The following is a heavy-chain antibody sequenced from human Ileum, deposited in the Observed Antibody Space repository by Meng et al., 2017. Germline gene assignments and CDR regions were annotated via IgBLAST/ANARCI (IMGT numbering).Heavy chain of an antibody. J-gene: IGHJ4*02. D-gene: IGHD6-19*01. Sequence: QVQRQQWGAGLLKPSGTLSLTCAVYGGSFSGYYWSWIRQPPGKGLEWIGEINHSGSTNYNPSLKSRVTISVDTSKNQFSLKLSSVTAADTAVYYCARTSGWFYYWGQGTLVTVSS. CDR3: ARTSGWFYY. V-gene: IGHV4-34*01. CDR1: GGSFSGYY. CDR2: INHSGST.